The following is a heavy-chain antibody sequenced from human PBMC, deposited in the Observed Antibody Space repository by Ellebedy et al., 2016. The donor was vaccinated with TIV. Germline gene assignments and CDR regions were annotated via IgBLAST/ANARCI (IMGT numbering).Heavy chain of an antibody. Sequence: PGGSLRLSCAASGFTFSSYSVNWVRQAPGKGLEWVSYISSSSSTIYYADSVKGRFTISRDNAKNSLYLQMNSLRDEDTAVYYCASVRNYYDSSGYGAFDIWGQGTMVTVSS. CDR1: GFTFSSYS. J-gene: IGHJ3*02. D-gene: IGHD3-22*01. V-gene: IGHV3-48*02. CDR2: ISSSSSTI. CDR3: ASVRNYYDSSGYGAFDI.